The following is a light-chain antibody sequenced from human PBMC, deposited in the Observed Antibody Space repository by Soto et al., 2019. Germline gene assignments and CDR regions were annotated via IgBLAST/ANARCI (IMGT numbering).Light chain of an antibody. V-gene: IGKV1-12*01. CDR3: QQANHFPRT. J-gene: IGKJ2*01. CDR2: AAS. CDR1: QGISTW. Sequence: DIQMTQSPSSVSASVGDRVTITCRASQGISTWVAWYQQKPGKAPKLLIYAASSLESGVPSRFSDSGSGTDFTLTISSLQPEDFATYYCQQANHFPRTFGQGTKLEIK.